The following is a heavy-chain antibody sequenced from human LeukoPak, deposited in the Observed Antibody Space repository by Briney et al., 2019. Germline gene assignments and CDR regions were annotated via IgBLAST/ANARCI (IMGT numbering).Heavy chain of an antibody. CDR2: IIPIFGTA. J-gene: IGHJ3*02. V-gene: IGHV1-69*06. CDR3: ARDNGDWAARPPHAFDI. Sequence: SVKVSCKASGGTFSSYAISWVRQAPGQGLEWMGGIIPIFGTANYAQKFQGRVTITADKSTSTAYMELSSLRSEDTAVYYCARDNGDWAARPPHAFDIWGQGTMVTVSS. D-gene: IGHD6-6*01. CDR1: GGTFSSYA.